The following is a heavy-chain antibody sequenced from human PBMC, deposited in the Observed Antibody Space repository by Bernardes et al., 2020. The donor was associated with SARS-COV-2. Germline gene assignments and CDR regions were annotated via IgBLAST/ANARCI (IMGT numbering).Heavy chain of an antibody. J-gene: IGHJ3*01. CDR3: ARDLEYDWNYLGGDAFDV. CDR1: VYTFACHY. Sequence: ASVKASCKAFVYTFACHYIHGLRPAPAQGLDWMGCSNPTTGGPNYVQKFQGRVTIPRDTSIRTAYMELNRLTSDDTAVYYCARDLEYDWNYLGGDAFDVWGQGTMVSVSS. V-gene: IGHV1-2*02. D-gene: IGHD1-7*01. CDR2: SNPTTGGP.